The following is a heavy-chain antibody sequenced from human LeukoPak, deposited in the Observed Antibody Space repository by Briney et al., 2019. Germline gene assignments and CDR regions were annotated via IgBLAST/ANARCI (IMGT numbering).Heavy chain of an antibody. V-gene: IGHV3-9*01. CDR2: ISWNSGSI. Sequence: GGSLRLSCAASGFTFDDYAMHWVRQAPGKGLEWVSGISWNSGSIGYADSVKGRFTISRDNAKNSLYLQMNSLRAEDTALYYCAKDMEATTVTSRGAFDIWGQGTMVTVSS. CDR3: AKDMEATTVTSRGAFDI. CDR1: GFTFDDYA. J-gene: IGHJ3*02. D-gene: IGHD4-17*01.